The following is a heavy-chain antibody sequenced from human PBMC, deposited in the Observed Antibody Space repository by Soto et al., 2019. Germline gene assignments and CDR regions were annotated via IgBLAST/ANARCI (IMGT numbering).Heavy chain of an antibody. CDR2: ISSSSSYI. Sequence: EVKLVESGGGLVKPGGSLRLSCAASGFTFSSYSMNWVRQAPGKGLEWVSSISSSSSYIYYADSVKGRFTISRDNAKNSLYLQMNSLRAEDTAVYYCTRDRECSGGSCYPGDYWGQGTLVTVSS. J-gene: IGHJ4*02. CDR1: GFTFSSYS. D-gene: IGHD2-15*01. CDR3: TRDRECSGGSCYPGDY. V-gene: IGHV3-21*01.